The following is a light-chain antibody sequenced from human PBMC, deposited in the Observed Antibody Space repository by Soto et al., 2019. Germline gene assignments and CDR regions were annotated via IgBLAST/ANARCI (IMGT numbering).Light chain of an antibody. V-gene: IGLV1-47*01. CDR3: ATWDDSLSGPV. CDR2: RNN. Sequence: QAVVTQPPSASGTPGQRVTISCSGSSSNIGSNSVYWYQQLPGTAPKLLIYRNNQRPSGVPDRFSGSKSGTSASLAISGLRSEDEADYYCATWDDSLSGPVFGGGTKLTVL. J-gene: IGLJ2*01. CDR1: SSNIGSNS.